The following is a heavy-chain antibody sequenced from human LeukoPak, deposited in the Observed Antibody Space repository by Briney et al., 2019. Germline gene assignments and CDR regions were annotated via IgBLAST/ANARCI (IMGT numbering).Heavy chain of an antibody. J-gene: IGHJ4*02. V-gene: IGHV1-18*01. Sequence: ASVKVSCKASGYTFTSYGISWVRQAPGQGLEWMGWISAYNGNTNYAQKLQGRVTMTTDTSTSTAYMELRSLRSDDTAVYYCAREYYYDSSGYYPYWGQGTPVTVSS. CDR1: GYTFTSYG. D-gene: IGHD3-22*01. CDR2: ISAYNGNT. CDR3: AREYYYDSSGYYPY.